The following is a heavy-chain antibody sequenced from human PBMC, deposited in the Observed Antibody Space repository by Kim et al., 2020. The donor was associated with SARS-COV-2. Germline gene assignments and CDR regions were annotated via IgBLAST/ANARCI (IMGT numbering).Heavy chain of an antibody. CDR3: AKVTYYDILTGYYYNDY. CDR2: ISGSGGST. J-gene: IGHJ4*02. CDR1: GFTFSSYA. D-gene: IGHD3-9*01. V-gene: IGHV3-23*01. Sequence: GGSLRLSCAASGFTFSSYAMSWVRQAPGKGLEWVSAISGSGGSTYYADSVKGRFTISRDNSKNTLYLQMNSLRAEDTAVYYCAKVTYYDILTGYYYNDYWGQGTLVTVSS.